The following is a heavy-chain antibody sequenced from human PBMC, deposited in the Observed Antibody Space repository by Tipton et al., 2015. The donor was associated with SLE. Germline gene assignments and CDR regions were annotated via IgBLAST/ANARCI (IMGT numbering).Heavy chain of an antibody. D-gene: IGHD3-16*01. CDR2: IKQDGSEK. CDR1: GFTFSSYG. V-gene: IGHV3-7*05. CDR3: ARDPYDYVWGSYKGIDY. J-gene: IGHJ4*02. Sequence: SLRLSCAASGFTFSSYGMSWVRQAPGKGLEWVANIKQDGSEKYYVDSVKGRFTISRDNAKNSLYLQMNSLRAEDTAVYYCARDPYDYVWGSYKGIDYWGQGTLVTVSS.